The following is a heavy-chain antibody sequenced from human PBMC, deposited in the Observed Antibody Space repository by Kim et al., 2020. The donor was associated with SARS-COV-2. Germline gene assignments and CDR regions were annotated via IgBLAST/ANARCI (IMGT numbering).Heavy chain of an antibody. Sequence: SVKVSCKASGGTFSSYAISWVRQAPGQGLEWMGGIIPIFVTANYAQKFQGRVTITADESTSTAYMELSSLRSEDTAVYYCARDQLAAAGTEGYAFDIWGQGKMVTVSS. D-gene: IGHD6-13*01. CDR3: ARDQLAAAGTEGYAFDI. CDR2: IIPIFVTA. CDR1: GGTFSSYA. J-gene: IGHJ3*02. V-gene: IGHV1-69*13.